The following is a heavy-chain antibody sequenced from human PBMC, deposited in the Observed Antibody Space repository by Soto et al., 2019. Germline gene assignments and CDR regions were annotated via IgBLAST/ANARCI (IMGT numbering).Heavy chain of an antibody. Sequence: GGSLRRSCAAPGFTFSSSAMSRVRQAPGKGLEWVASISGSGGSTYHADSAKGRFTISRDNSKSTLYLQMNSLRAEDTAVYYCAKDTGFYGSGSYCDYWGQGTLVTVSS. CDR3: AKDTGFYGSGSYCDY. CDR2: ISGSGGST. D-gene: IGHD3-10*01. V-gene: IGHV3-23*01. J-gene: IGHJ4*02. CDR1: GFTFSSSA.